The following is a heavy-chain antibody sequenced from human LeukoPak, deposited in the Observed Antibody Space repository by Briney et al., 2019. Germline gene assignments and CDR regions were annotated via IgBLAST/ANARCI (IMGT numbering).Heavy chain of an antibody. CDR2: ITVYNGNT. CDR3: ARGYDYGDYVGDFDY. J-gene: IGHJ4*02. V-gene: IGHV1-18*01. D-gene: IGHD4-17*01. CDR1: GYTFTRYP. Sequence: ASVKVSCKASGYTFTRYPISWVRQAPGQGLEWMGWITVYNGNTNYAQKLQGRVTMTTDTSTSTAYMELRSLRSDDTAVYYCARGYDYGDYVGDFDYWGQGTLVTVSS.